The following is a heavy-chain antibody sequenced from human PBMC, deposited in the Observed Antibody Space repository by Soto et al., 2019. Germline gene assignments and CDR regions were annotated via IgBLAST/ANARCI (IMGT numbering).Heavy chain of an antibody. J-gene: IGHJ5*02. CDR3: ARRWDIVVVPADKNWFDP. CDR1: GGSISSSSYY. V-gene: IGHV4-39*01. CDR2: IYYSGST. Sequence: SETLSLTCTVSGGSISSSSYYWGWIRQPPGKGLEWIGSIYYSGSTYYNPSLKSRVTISVDTSKNQFSLKLSSVTAADTAVYYCARRWDIVVVPADKNWFDPWGQGTLVTVSS. D-gene: IGHD2-2*01.